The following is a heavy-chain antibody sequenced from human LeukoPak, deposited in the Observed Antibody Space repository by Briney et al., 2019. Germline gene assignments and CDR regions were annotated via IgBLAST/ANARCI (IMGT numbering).Heavy chain of an antibody. CDR3: ARHNAPIYYYGMDV. J-gene: IGHJ6*02. CDR1: GGSISSYY. Sequence: TSETLSLTCTVSGGSISSYYWSWIRQPPGKGLEWIGYIYYSGSTNYNPSLESRVTISVDTSKNQFSPKLSSVTAADTAVYYCARHNAPIYYYGMDVWGQGTTVTVSS. CDR2: IYYSGST. V-gene: IGHV4-59*08.